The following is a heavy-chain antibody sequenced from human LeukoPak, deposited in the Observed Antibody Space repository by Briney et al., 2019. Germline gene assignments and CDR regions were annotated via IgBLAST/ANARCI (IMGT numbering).Heavy chain of an antibody. V-gene: IGHV1-2*02. CDR3: ASCSRRRKEDYSSGWYGWFDP. D-gene: IGHD6-19*01. CDR1: GYTFTGYY. CDR2: INPNSGGT. J-gene: IGHJ5*02. Sequence: ASVKVSCKASGYTFTGYYMHWVRQAPGQGLEWMGWINPNSGGTNYAQKFQGRVTMTRDTSISTAYMELSRLRSDDTAVYYCASCSRRRKEDYSSGWYGWFDPWGQGTLVTVSS.